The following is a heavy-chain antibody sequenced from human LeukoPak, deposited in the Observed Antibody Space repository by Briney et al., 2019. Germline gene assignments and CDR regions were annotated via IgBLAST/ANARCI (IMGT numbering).Heavy chain of an antibody. Sequence: GGSLRLSCAASGFTFSSYSMNWVRQAPGKGLEWVSSISSSSSYIYYADSVKGRFTISRDNAKNSLYLRMNSLRVEDTAIYYCARMRELRVGGLGDYFFYGMDVWGQGTTVTVSS. CDR3: ARMRELRVGGLGDYFFYGMDV. J-gene: IGHJ6*02. CDR1: GFTFSSYS. D-gene: IGHD1-26*01. V-gene: IGHV3-21*01. CDR2: ISSSSSYI.